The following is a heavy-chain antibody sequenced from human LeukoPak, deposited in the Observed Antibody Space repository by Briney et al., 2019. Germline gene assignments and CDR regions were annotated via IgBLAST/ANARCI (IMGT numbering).Heavy chain of an antibody. J-gene: IGHJ6*04. CDR1: GGSFSGYY. Sequence: PSVTLSLTCAVYGGSFSGYYWSWIRQPPGKGLEWIGEINHSGSTNYNPSLKSRVTISVDTSKNQFSLKLSSVTAADTAVYYCARAHSLWYSSSPMDVWGKGTTVTVSS. CDR3: ARAHSLWYSSSPMDV. CDR2: INHSGST. D-gene: IGHD6-6*01. V-gene: IGHV4-34*01.